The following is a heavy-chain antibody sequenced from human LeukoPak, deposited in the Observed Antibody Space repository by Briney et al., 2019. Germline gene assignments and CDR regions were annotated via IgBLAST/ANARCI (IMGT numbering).Heavy chain of an antibody. D-gene: IGHD2-21*02. CDR3: ARKYCGGDCYSDY. CDR1: GFTFSSYS. V-gene: IGHV3-21*01. Sequence: GGSLRLSCAASGFTFSSYSMNWVRQAPGKGLEWVSSISSSSSYIYYADSVKGRFTISRDNAKNSLYLQMNSLRAEDTAVYYCARKYCGGDCYSDYWGQGTLVTVSS. CDR2: ISSSSSYI. J-gene: IGHJ4*02.